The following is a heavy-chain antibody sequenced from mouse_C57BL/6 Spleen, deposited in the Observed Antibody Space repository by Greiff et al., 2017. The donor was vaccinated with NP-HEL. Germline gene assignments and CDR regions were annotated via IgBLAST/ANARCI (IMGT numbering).Heavy chain of an antibody. Sequence: EVQGVESGGGLVKPGGSLKLSCAASGFTFSDYGMHWVRQAPEKGLEWVAYISSGSSTNYYADTVTGRFTISRDNAKNTLFLQMTSLRSEDTAMYYCARRAGTSWFAYWGQGTLVTVSA. V-gene: IGHV5-17*01. CDR2: ISSGSSTN. D-gene: IGHD4-1*01. CDR1: GFTFSDYG. J-gene: IGHJ3*01. CDR3: ARRAGTSWFAY.